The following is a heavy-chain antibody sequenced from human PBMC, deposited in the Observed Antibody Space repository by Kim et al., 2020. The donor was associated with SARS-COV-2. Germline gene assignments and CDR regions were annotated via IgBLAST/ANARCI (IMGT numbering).Heavy chain of an antibody. CDR1: GGSFSGYY. CDR3: ARVPYLGYSSSYFDY. CDR2: INHSGST. D-gene: IGHD6-6*01. J-gene: IGHJ4*02. V-gene: IGHV4-34*01. Sequence: SETLSLTCAVYGGSFSGYYWSWIRQPPGKGLEWIGEINHSGSTNYNPSLKSRVTISVDTSKNQFSLKLSSVTAADTAVYYCARVPYLGYSSSYFDYWGQGTLVTVSS.